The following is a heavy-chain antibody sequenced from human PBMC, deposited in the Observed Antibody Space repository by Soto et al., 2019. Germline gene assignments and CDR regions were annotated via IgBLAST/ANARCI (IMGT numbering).Heavy chain of an antibody. CDR2: VNPSGGST. J-gene: IGHJ6*03. V-gene: IGHV1-46*03. CDR1: GDTFTSYY. D-gene: IGHD6-6*01. CDR3: AKGSNSSSFYYYYFMDV. Sequence: QVQLVQSGAEVKKPGASVKVSCKASGDTFTSYYIHWVRQAPGQGPEWMAIVNPSGGSTVYAKRFQGRATMTGDTSTSTVYMELSSLRSEDTAVYYCAKGSNSSSFYYYYFMDVWGKGTTVTVSS.